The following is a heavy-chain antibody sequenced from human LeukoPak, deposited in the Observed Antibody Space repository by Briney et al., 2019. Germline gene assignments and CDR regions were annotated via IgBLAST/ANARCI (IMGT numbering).Heavy chain of an antibody. Sequence: PGGSLRLSCAASGFTFSSYSMNWVRQAPGEGLEWVSYISSRSSTIYYADSVKGRFTISRDNAKNSLYLQMNSLRAEDTAVYYCARVTYYYDSSGYYYGPSLFDYWGQGTLVTVSS. J-gene: IGHJ4*02. CDR1: GFTFSSYS. V-gene: IGHV3-48*01. D-gene: IGHD3-22*01. CDR2: ISSRSSTI. CDR3: ARVTYYYDSSGYYYGPSLFDY.